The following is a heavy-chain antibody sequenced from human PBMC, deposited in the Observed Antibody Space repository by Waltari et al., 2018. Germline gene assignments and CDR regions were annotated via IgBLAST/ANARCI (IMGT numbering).Heavy chain of an antibody. D-gene: IGHD6-13*01. V-gene: IGHV4-4*02. CDR2: IYHSGST. CDR1: DGSISSSNW. CDR3: ARCRGSSWTPPYYYYGMDV. J-gene: IGHJ6*02. Sequence: QVQLQESGPGLVKPSGTLSLTCAVSDGSISSSNWWSWVRQPPGKGLEWIGEIYHSGSTNDNPSLRSRVTISVDKSKNQFSRKLSSVTAADTAVYYCARCRGSSWTPPYYYYGMDVWGQGTTVTVSS.